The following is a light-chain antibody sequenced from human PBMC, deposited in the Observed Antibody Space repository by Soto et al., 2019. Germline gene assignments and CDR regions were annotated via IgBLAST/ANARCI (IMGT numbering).Light chain of an antibody. CDR1: ISDVGSYNL. J-gene: IGLJ1*01. CDR2: EVS. CDR3: RSYGGSFYV. V-gene: IGLV2-23*02. Sequence: LTQPTSLYGSPGQWITIYCTGTISDVGSYNLVSWYQQHPGKAPKLMIYEVSKLPSGVSNRFSGSKSGNTASLTIAGLQAEDEAYYSCRSYGGSFYVFGSGSKGSVL.